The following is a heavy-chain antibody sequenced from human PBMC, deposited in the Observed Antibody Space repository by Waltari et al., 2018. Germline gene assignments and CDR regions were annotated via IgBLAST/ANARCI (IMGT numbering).Heavy chain of an antibody. Sequence: QVQLVQSGAEVKKPGSSVKVSCKASGGTFSSYAISWVRQAPGQGLEWMGGISPILGTANDDQKFQGRVTITADESTSTAYMELSSLRSEDTAVYYCVGSRIVGAKYYFDYWGQGTLVTVSS. CDR3: VGSRIVGAKYYFDY. CDR1: GGTFSSYA. V-gene: IGHV1-69*01. CDR2: ISPILGTA. J-gene: IGHJ4*02. D-gene: IGHD1-26*01.